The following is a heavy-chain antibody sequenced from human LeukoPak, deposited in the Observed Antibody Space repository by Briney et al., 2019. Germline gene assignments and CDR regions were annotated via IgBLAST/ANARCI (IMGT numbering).Heavy chain of an antibody. CDR3: SRRLLLLWFGEAPSWFDP. J-gene: IGHJ5*02. D-gene: IGHD3-10*01. Sequence: SGTLSLTCAVSGGSISSSNWWSWVRQPPGKGLEWIGEIYHSGSTNYNPSLKSRVTISVDKSKNQFSLKLSSVTAADTAVYYCSRRLLLLWFGEAPSWFDPWGQGTLVTVSS. CDR2: IYHSGST. CDR1: GGSISSSNW. V-gene: IGHV4-4*02.